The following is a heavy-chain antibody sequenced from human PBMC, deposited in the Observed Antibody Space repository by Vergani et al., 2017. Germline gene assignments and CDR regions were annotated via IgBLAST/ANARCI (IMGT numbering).Heavy chain of an antibody. CDR2: IYYSGST. CDR3: ARSWRAFDI. D-gene: IGHD3-3*01. V-gene: IGHV4-61*01. Sequence: QVQLQESGPGLVKPSETLSVTCTVSGGSVSSGSYYWSWIRQPPGKGLEWIGFIYYSGSTNYNPSLKSRVTISVDTSKNQFSLKLSSVTAADTAVYYCARSWRAFDIWGQGTMVTVSS. J-gene: IGHJ3*02. CDR1: GGSVSSGSYY.